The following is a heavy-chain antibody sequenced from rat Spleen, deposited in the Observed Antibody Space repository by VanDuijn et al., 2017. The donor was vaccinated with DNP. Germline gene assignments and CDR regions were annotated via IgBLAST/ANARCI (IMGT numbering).Heavy chain of an antibody. V-gene: IGHV5-22*01. D-gene: IGHD4-3*01. J-gene: IGHJ2*01. CDR2: IGSDGYAT. CDR1: GFSFSYYY. Sequence: EVQLVESGGGLVQPGRSLKLSCAASGFSFSYYYMAWVRQAQTQGLEWVEYIGSDGYATYYGDSVKGRFAISRDNAKSTLYLQMNSLRSEDMATYYCIRWNSGHFDYWGQGVMVTVSS. CDR3: IRWNSGHFDY.